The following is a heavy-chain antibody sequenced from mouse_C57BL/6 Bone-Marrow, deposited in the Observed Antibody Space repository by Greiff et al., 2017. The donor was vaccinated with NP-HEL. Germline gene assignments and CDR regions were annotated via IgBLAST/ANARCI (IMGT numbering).Heavy chain of an antibody. CDR2: IYPGSGST. J-gene: IGHJ4*01. V-gene: IGHV1-55*01. Sequence: QVQLQQPGAELVKPGASVKMSCKASGYTFTSYWITWVKQRPGQGLEWIGDIYPGSGSTNYNEKFKSKATLTVDTSSSTAYMQRSSLTSEDSAVYYCEGQLRLRRYAMDYWGQGTSVTVSS. CDR1: GYTFTSYW. D-gene: IGHD3-2*02. CDR3: EGQLRLRRYAMDY.